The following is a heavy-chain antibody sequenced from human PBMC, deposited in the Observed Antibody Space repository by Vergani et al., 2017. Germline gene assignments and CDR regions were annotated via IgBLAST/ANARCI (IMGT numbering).Heavy chain of an antibody. Sequence: EVQLVESGGGLVQPGGPLRLSCAASGFTFSSYEMNWVRQAPGKGLEWVSYISSSGSTIYYADSVKGRFTISRDNAKNSLYLQMNSLRAEDTAVYYCARLAAAYYYYYMDVWGKGTTVTVSS. J-gene: IGHJ6*03. D-gene: IGHD6-13*01. V-gene: IGHV3-48*03. CDR1: GFTFSSYE. CDR2: ISSSGSTI. CDR3: ARLAAAYYYYYMDV.